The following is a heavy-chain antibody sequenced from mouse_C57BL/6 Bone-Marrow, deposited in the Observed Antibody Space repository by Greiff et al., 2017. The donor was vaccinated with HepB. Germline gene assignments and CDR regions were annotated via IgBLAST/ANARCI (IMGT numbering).Heavy chain of an antibody. Sequence: EVQVVESGGGLVQPKGSLKLSCAASGFSFNTYAMNWVRQAPGKGLEWVARIRSKSNNYATYYADSVKDRFTISRDDSESMLYLQMNNLKTEDTAMYYCVRQGGTTVVPYAMDYWGQGTSVTVSS. CDR3: VRQGGTTVVPYAMDY. D-gene: IGHD1-1*01. CDR2: IRSKSNNYAT. CDR1: GFSFNTYA. J-gene: IGHJ4*01. V-gene: IGHV10-1*01.